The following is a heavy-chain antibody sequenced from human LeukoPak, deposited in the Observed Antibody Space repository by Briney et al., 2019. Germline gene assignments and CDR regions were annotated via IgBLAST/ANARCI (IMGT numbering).Heavy chain of an antibody. D-gene: IGHD6-13*01. CDR3: AWSSSWRTNWFDP. CDR1: GYTFTSYG. V-gene: IGHV7-4-1*02. CDR2: INTNTGNP. Sequence: GASVKVSCKASGYTFTSYGISWVRQAPGQGLEWMGWINTNTGNPTYAQGFTGRFVFSLDTSVSTAYLQISSLKAEDTAVYYCAWSSSWRTNWFDPWGQGTLVTVSS. J-gene: IGHJ5*02.